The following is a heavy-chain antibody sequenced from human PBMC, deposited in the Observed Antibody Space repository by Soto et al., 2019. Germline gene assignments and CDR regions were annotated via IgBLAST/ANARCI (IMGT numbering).Heavy chain of an antibody. Sequence: SVKVSFKASGGTFSSKAISWLRQAPGQGLEWMGGIIPIYASPNYAQNFQGRVTVTADKATSTAYLELSRLKFADSAIYYCAVTVTGSRSPLALWGRGTLVTGSS. J-gene: IGHJ4*01. CDR2: IIPIYASP. D-gene: IGHD3-9*01. CDR1: GGTFSSKA. CDR3: AVTVTGSRSPLAL. V-gene: IGHV1-69*06.